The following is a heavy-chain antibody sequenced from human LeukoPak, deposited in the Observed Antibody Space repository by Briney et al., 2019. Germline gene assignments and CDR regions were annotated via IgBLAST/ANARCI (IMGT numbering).Heavy chain of an antibody. CDR1: GGTFSSYA. D-gene: IGHD5-24*01. Sequence: SVKVSCKASGGTFSSYAISWVRQAPGQGLEWMGGIIPIFGTANYAQKFQGRVTITADESTSTAYMELSSLRSDDTAVYYCARGLQENLAWLKAFSAFDIWGQGTMVTVSS. CDR3: ARGLQENLAWLKAFSAFDI. V-gene: IGHV1-69*13. J-gene: IGHJ3*02. CDR2: IIPIFGTA.